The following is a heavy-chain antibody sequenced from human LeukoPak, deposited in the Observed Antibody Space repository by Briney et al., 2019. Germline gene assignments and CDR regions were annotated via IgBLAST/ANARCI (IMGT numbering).Heavy chain of an antibody. D-gene: IGHD2-2*01. Sequence: ASVKASCKASGYTFTSYYMHWVRQAPGQGLEWMGIINPSGGSTSYAQKFQGRVTMTRDMSTSTVYMELSSLRSEDTAVYYCARDYCSSTSCLPYYYYYYMDVWGKGTTVTVSS. CDR1: GYTFTSYY. CDR3: ARDYCSSTSCLPYYYYYYMDV. J-gene: IGHJ6*03. V-gene: IGHV1-46*01. CDR2: INPSGGST.